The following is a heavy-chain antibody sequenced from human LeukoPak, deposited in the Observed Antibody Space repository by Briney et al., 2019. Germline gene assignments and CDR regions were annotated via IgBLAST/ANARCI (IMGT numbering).Heavy chain of an antibody. CDR1: GFTFSSYG. V-gene: IGHV3-33*01. CDR3: ARDPNYYDSSGCDY. D-gene: IGHD3-22*01. Sequence: GGSLRLSCAASGFTFSSYGMHWVRQAPGKGLEWVAVIWYDGSNKYYADSVKGRFTISRDSPKNTLYLQMNSLRAEDTAVYYCARDPNYYDSSGCDYWGQGTLVTVSS. CDR2: IWYDGSNK. J-gene: IGHJ4*02.